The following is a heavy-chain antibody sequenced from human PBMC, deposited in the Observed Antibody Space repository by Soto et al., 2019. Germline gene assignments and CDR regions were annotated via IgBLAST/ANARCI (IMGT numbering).Heavy chain of an antibody. CDR3: ASGPAYINGWRTFDL. CDR2: TYYNGDT. V-gene: IGHV4-61*08. Sequence: VLLQESGPRLLRPSETLSLTCTVSDDSFRGAEYYWSWIRQPLGKGPEWIGYTYYNGDTKYNPALRSRVTMSEDKSTHQFSLRLSSVTAADTAVYFCASGPAYINGWRTFDLWGRGILVNVSA. CDR1: DDSFRGAEYY. J-gene: IGHJ4*02. D-gene: IGHD6-19*01.